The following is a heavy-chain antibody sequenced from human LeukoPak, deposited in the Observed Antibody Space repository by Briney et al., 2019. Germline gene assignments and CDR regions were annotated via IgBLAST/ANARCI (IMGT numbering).Heavy chain of an antibody. V-gene: IGHV3-48*04. Sequence: PGGSLRLSCAASGFTFSTYAMSWVRQAPGKGLEWVSYISSSGSTIYYADSVKGRFTISRDNAKNSLYLQMNSLRAEDTAVYYCARDGYYCSSTSCYDYYYYYMDVWGKGTTVTVSS. CDR1: GFTFSTYA. CDR3: ARDGYYCSSTSCYDYYYYYMDV. D-gene: IGHD2-2*01. CDR2: ISSSGSTI. J-gene: IGHJ6*03.